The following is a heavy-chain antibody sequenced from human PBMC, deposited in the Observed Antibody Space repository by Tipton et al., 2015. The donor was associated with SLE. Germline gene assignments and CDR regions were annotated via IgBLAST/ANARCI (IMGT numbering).Heavy chain of an antibody. D-gene: IGHD3-10*01. J-gene: IGHJ4*02. Sequence: SLRLSCAASGFTFSDHYMDWVRQAPGKGLEWVGRTRNTGNSYTTEYAASVKGRFTISRDDSKNSLYLQMNSLKTDDTAVYYCARVYASRWFRELGLLDQWGQGTLVTVSS. V-gene: IGHV3-72*01. CDR3: ARVYASRWFRELGLLDQ. CDR1: GFTFSDHY. CDR2: TRNTGNSYTT.